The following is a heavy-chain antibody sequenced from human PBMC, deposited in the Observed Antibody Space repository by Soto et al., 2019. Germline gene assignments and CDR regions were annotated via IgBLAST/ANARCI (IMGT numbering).Heavy chain of an antibody. J-gene: IGHJ6*02. CDR3: AKGRSYYYYYGVDV. CDR1: GFTFSSYA. CDR2: ISSSSSTI. Sequence: GXSLRLSGAASGFTFSSYAIHWVVQAPGKGLEWVSYISSSSSTIYYADSVKGRFTISRDNAKNSLYLQMNSLRDEDTALYYCAKGRSYYYYYGVDVWGQGTTVTVSS. V-gene: IGHV3-48*02.